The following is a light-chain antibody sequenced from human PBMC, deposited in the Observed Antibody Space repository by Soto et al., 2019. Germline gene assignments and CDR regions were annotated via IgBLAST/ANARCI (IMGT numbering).Light chain of an antibody. CDR2: EVS. Sequence: QSVLTQPRSVSGSPGQSVGISCNGTSRDVDAYDFVSWYQHHPGKAPKLIISEVSKRPSGVSHRFSGSKSGNTASLTISGLQAEDEADYSCCSFAGSFYVFGTGTKVTVL. CDR3: CSFAGSFYV. CDR1: SRDVDAYDF. V-gene: IGLV2-11*01. J-gene: IGLJ1*01.